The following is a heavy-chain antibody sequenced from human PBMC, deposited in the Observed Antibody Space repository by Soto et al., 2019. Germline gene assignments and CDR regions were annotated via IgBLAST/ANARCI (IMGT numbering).Heavy chain of an antibody. Sequence: QITLKESGPTLVKPTQTLTLTCTFSGFSLSTSGVGVGWIRQPPGKALEWLALIYWDDDKRYSPSLKSRLTITKVTTKNQVVLTLSKMDTVDTATYCCALMGRYYDTLTSYSWTIYYWGQGPLVTVSS. CDR3: ALMGRYYDTLTSYSWTIYY. CDR2: IYWDDDK. V-gene: IGHV2-5*02. CDR1: GFSLSTSGVG. D-gene: IGHD3-9*01. J-gene: IGHJ4*02.